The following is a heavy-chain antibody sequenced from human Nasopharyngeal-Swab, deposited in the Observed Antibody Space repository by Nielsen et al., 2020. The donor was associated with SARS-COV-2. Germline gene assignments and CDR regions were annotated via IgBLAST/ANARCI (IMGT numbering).Heavy chain of an antibody. CDR2: INTNTGYP. V-gene: IGHV7-4-1*02. Sequence: ASVTVSCKGSVYTFTSYAMKWVRQAPGQGLEGMGWINTNTGYPTYAQGFTGRFVFFLDTSVSTAYLQISSLKAEDTAVYYCWSSTPAPVRYWGQGTLVTVSS. CDR3: WSSTPAPVRY. J-gene: IGHJ4*02. D-gene: IGHD6-6*01. CDR1: VYTFTSYA.